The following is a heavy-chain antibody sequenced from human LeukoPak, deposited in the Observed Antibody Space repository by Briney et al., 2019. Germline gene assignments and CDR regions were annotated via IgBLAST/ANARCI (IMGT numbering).Heavy chain of an antibody. CDR1: GYSFTSYW. CDR2: IDPSDSYT. Sequence: GESLRISCKGSGYSFTSYWISWVRQMPGKGLEWMGRIDPSDSYTNYSPSFQGHVTISADKSISTAYLQWSSLKASDTAMYYCARTIGEMATIGPPAFDIWGQGTMVTVSS. J-gene: IGHJ3*02. CDR3: ARTIGEMATIGPPAFDI. D-gene: IGHD5-24*01. V-gene: IGHV5-10-1*01.